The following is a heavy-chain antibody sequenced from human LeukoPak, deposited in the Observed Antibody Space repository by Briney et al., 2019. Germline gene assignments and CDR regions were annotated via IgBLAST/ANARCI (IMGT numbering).Heavy chain of an antibody. CDR2: MNPNSGNT. J-gene: IGHJ4*02. D-gene: IGHD3-10*01. Sequence: ASVKVSCKASGYTFTSYDINWVRQATGQGLEWMGWMNPNSGNTGYAQKFQGRVTMTRNTSISTAYMELSSLRSEDTAVYYCARGDSRFGEFLFDYWGQGILVTVSS. V-gene: IGHV1-8*01. CDR3: ARGDSRFGEFLFDY. CDR1: GYTFTSYD.